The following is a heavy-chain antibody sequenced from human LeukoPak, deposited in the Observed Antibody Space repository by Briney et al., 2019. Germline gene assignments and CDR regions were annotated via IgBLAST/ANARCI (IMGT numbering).Heavy chain of an antibody. Sequence: PSETLSLTCTVSGGSLSSYYWSWIRQPPGKGLEWLGYIYYGGSTNYNPSLKSRVIISVDPSKNQFSLTLSSVTAADTAVYYCARSRGYSYGPNFDFDYWGQGTLVTVSS. CDR1: GGSLSSYY. CDR3: ARSRGYSYGPNFDFDY. D-gene: IGHD5-18*01. CDR2: IYYGGST. J-gene: IGHJ4*02. V-gene: IGHV4-59*01.